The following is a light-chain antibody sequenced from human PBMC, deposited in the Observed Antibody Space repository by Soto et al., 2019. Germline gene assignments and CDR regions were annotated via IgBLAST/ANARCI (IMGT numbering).Light chain of an antibody. J-gene: IGKJ4*01. CDR3: QQSYTSPVT. Sequence: DIQMTQSPSTLSASVGDRVTITCRAGQSISTWLAWYQQKPGIAPKLLIYGASNLQSWVPSRFSGGGSGTDFPLTISSLQPEDFGTYYCQQSYTSPVTFGGGTKVDIK. V-gene: IGKV1-5*01. CDR2: GAS. CDR1: QSISTW.